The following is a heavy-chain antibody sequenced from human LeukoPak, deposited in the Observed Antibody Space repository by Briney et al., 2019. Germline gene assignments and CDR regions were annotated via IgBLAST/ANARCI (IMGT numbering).Heavy chain of an antibody. CDR2: IHYSGST. CDR3: ARDRGYGFDY. Sequence: SQTLSLTCTVSGGSITSGNYYWSWIRQHPGNGLEWIGYIHYSGSTDYNPSLKSRVTLSRDTSKNQFSLELNSVTAADTAVYYCARDRGYGFDYWGQGTLVTVSS. D-gene: IGHD5-18*01. J-gene: IGHJ4*02. V-gene: IGHV4-31*03. CDR1: GGSITSGNYY.